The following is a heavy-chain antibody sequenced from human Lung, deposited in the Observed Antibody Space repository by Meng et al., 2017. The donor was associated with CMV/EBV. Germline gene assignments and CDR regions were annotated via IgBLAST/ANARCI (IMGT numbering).Heavy chain of an antibody. J-gene: IGHJ4*02. CDR1: GYFITTGFH. Sequence: SETLSLXCTASGYFITTGFHWGWIRQPPGKGLEWIGSIYHSGTTYYNPSLGSRLTMSVDTSKNHFSLKLSSVTAADTAVYYCARANTAMGPFASWGQGTLVTVSS. V-gene: IGHV4-38-2*02. D-gene: IGHD5-18*01. CDR3: ARANTAMGPFAS. CDR2: IYHSGTT.